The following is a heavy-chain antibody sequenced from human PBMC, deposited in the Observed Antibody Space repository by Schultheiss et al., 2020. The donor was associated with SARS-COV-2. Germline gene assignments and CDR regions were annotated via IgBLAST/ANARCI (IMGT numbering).Heavy chain of an antibody. CDR3: ARPQQYDYVWGSYQDAFDI. J-gene: IGHJ3*02. D-gene: IGHD3-16*02. Sequence: GGSLRLSCAASGFIFSSYVMSWVRQAPGKGLEWVSAISGSGGSTYYADSVKGRFTISRDNSKNTLYLQMNSLRAEDTAVYYCARPQQYDYVWGSYQDAFDIWGQGTMVTVSS. CDR2: ISGSGGST. V-gene: IGHV3-23*01. CDR1: GFIFSSYV.